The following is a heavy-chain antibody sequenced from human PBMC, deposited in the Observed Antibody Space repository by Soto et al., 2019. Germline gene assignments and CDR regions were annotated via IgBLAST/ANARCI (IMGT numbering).Heavy chain of an antibody. CDR3: AKEGPGGGRHFYYGMDV. D-gene: IGHD1-26*01. CDR2: ISNDGQSE. J-gene: IGHJ6*02. Sequence: QMQLVESGGGVVQAGTSLRLSCAASGFTFSSYGFHWVRQRPGKGLEWVAVISNDGQSEYYGESVKGRFSVSRERPGNAIYLQMNSLRVEDPAVYYCAKEGPGGGRHFYYGMDVWGQGTTVTVSS. V-gene: IGHV3-30*18. CDR1: GFTFSSYG.